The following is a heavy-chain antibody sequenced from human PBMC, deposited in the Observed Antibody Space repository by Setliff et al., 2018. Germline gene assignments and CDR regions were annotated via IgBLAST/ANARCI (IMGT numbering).Heavy chain of an antibody. J-gene: IGHJ5*02. CDR2: IYYSGST. V-gene: IGHV4-31*03. CDR1: GDSIGRGGYY. D-gene: IGHD3-16*01. CDR3: ARDRRGGYGAINWFDP. Sequence: PSETLSLTCSVSGDSIGRGGYYWSWIRQQPGKGLEWIASIYYSGSTYYNPSLKSRLRVSMDSSKNQFYRDLSSVTAADTAVYYCARDRRGGYGAINWFDPWGQGTLVTVPQ.